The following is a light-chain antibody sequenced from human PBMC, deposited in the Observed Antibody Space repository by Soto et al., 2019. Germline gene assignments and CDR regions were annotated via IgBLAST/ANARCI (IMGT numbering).Light chain of an antibody. CDR1: QSVTSNY. CDR3: QQYGSSLTWT. Sequence: EVVLTQSPGTVSLSPGERATLSCRASQSVTSNYLAWYQQKPGQAPRLLIYAASSRATGIPDRFSSSGSGTEVIPTISRLEPEDFVVYYCQQYGSSLTWTFGQGTKVEIK. CDR2: AAS. J-gene: IGKJ1*01. V-gene: IGKV3-20*01.